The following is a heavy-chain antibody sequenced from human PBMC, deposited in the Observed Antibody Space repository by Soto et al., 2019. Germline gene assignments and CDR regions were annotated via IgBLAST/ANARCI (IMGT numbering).Heavy chain of an antibody. J-gene: IGHJ4*02. CDR3: ARDRGSYALDY. CDR2: ISANNGNT. Sequence: QVQLVQSGAEVKKPGASVQVSCKASGYTFTSYGISWVRQAPGQGLEWMGWISANNGNTNYAQKLQGRVTMTTETSTSTAYMELSSLRSDDTAVYYCARDRGSYALDYWGQGTLVTVSS. CDR1: GYTFTSYG. V-gene: IGHV1-18*01. D-gene: IGHD1-26*01.